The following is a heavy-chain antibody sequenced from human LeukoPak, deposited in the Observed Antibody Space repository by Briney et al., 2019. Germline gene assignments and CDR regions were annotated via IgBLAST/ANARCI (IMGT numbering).Heavy chain of an antibody. V-gene: IGHV3-66*02. CDR1: GFIVSTHY. D-gene: IGHD3-22*01. J-gene: IGHJ2*01. CDR3: VKKNDYYTSESFYVWWYFDL. Sequence: PGGSLRLSCAASGFIVSTHYMSWVRQAPGKGVEGVSVIYSGGSTYYADSVKGRFTISRDNYKNKRYLEMDSLGPEDTAVYYCVKKNDYYTSESFYVWWYFDLWGRGALVTVSS. CDR2: IYSGGST.